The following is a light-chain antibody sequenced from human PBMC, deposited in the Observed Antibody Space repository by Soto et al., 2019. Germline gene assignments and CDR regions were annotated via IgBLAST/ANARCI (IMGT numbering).Light chain of an antibody. J-gene: IGKJ5*01. CDR1: QSVGSN. V-gene: IGKV3-15*01. CDR3: QQYNNWPPLIT. Sequence: EIVMTQSPATLSVSPGERATLSCRASQSVGSNLAWYQKRLGQAPRLLIYGASTRATGIPARFSGSGSGTEFTLTISSLQSEDFAVYYCQQYNNWPPLITFGQGTRLEIK. CDR2: GAS.